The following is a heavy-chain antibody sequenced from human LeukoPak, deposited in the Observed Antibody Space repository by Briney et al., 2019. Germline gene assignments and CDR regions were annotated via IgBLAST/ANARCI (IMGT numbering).Heavy chain of an antibody. J-gene: IGHJ3*02. Sequence: SETLSLTCTVSGGSISSSSYYWGWIRQPPGKGLEWIGSIYYSGSTNYNPSLKSRVTISVDTSKNQFSLKLSSVTAADTAVYYCARDNPRIDAFDIWGQGTMVTVSS. CDR1: GGSISSSSYY. V-gene: IGHV4-39*07. CDR3: ARDNPRIDAFDI. CDR2: IYYSGST. D-gene: IGHD1-14*01.